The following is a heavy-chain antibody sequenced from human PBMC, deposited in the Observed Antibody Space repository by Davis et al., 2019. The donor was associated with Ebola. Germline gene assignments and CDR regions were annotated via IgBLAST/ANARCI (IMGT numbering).Heavy chain of an antibody. Sequence: MPSETLSLTCAVYGGSFSGYYWSWIRQPPGKGLEWIGEINHSGSTNYNPSLKSRVTISVDTSKNQFSLKLSSVTAADTAVYYCASGSYFRGSSGYLGYWGQGTLVTVSS. CDR3: ASGSYFRGSSGYLGY. V-gene: IGHV4-34*01. CDR2: INHSGST. J-gene: IGHJ4*02. CDR1: GGSFSGYY. D-gene: IGHD3-22*01.